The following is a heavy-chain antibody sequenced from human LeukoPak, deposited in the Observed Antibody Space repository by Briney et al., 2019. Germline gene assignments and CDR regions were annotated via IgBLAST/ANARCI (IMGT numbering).Heavy chain of an antibody. CDR1: GFTFSSHA. CDR2: ISISGGST. D-gene: IGHD4-17*01. J-gene: IGHJ4*02. V-gene: IGHV3-23*01. Sequence: GGSLRLSCVASGFTFSSHAMSWVRQAPGKGLEWVSAISISGGSTYYADSVKGRFTISRDNSKNTLYLQMNSLRPEDTAVYYCANEIRPNDHWGQGTLVTVSS. CDR3: ANEIRPNDH.